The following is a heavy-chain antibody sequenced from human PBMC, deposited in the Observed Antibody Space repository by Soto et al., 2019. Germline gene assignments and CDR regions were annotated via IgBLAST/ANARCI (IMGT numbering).Heavy chain of an antibody. CDR3: ARLDVSAGTGSFDY. CDR1: GGSISSSSYY. D-gene: IGHD6-13*01. CDR2: IYYSGST. V-gene: IGHV4-39*01. J-gene: IGHJ4*02. Sequence: QLQLQESGPGLVKPSETLSLTCTVSGGSISSSSYYWGWIRQPPGKGLEWIGSIYYSGSTYYNPSLKSRVTISVDMSKNQFSPKLSSVTAADTAVYYCARLDVSAGTGSFDYWGQGTLVTVSS.